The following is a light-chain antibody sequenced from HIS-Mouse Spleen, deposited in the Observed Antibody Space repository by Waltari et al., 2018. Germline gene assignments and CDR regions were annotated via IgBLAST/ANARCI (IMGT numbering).Light chain of an antibody. J-gene: IGLJ3*02. CDR3: YSAADNNLGV. V-gene: IGLV3-27*01. Sequence: SYELTQPSSVSVSPGQTARITCSGDVLAKKYARWFQQKPGQAPVLVIYKDSERPTVTLTISGAQVEDEADYYCYSAADNNLGVFDGGTKLTVL. CDR2: KDS. CDR1: VLAKKY.